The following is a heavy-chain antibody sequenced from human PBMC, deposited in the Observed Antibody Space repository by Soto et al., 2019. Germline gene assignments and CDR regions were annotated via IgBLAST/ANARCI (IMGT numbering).Heavy chain of an antibody. CDR2: IRSDGGST. J-gene: IGHJ4*02. CDR1: GFTFSSYA. D-gene: IGHD3-10*01. CDR3: VSRLLWFGDPPRGSRDFDY. V-gene: IGHV3-64D*08. Sequence: GGSLRLSCSASGFTFSSYAMHWVRQAPGKGLEYVSSIRSDGGSTYYADSVKGRFTISRDNSKNTLYLQMSSLRAGDTAVYYCVSRLLWFGDPPRGSRDFDYWGQGTLVTVSS.